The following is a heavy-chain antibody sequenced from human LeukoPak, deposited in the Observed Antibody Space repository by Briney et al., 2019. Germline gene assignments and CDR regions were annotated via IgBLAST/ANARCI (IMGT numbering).Heavy chain of an antibody. D-gene: IGHD4-17*01. CDR3: AREITTNGGRYFDY. CDR2: INIDGSST. CDR1: GFSFSNYW. Sequence: GGSLRLSCAASGFSFSNYWMHWVRQAPGKGLVWVSRINIDGSSTNNADSVKRRFIIFRANAKNTLYLQMNSLRAEDTAVYYCAREITTNGGRYFDYWGQGTLVTVSS. J-gene: IGHJ4*02. V-gene: IGHV3-74*01.